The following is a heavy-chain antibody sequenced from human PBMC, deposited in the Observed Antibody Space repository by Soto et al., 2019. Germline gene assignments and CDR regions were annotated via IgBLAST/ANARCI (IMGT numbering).Heavy chain of an antibody. D-gene: IGHD3-3*01. V-gene: IGHV3-30-3*01. J-gene: IGHJ5*02. CDR1: GFTFSSYA. CDR3: AREFRYDFWSGYPSRNWFDP. Sequence: GGSLKLSCAASGFTFSSYAMHWVRQAPGKGLEWVAVISYDGSNKYYADSVKGRFTISRDNSKNTLYLQVNSLRAEDTAVYYCAREFRYDFWSGYPSRNWFDPWGQGPLVTVSS. CDR2: ISYDGSNK.